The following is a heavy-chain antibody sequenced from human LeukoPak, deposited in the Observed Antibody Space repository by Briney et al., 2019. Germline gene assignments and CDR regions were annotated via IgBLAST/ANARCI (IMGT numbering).Heavy chain of an antibody. CDR1: GYNFANYW. D-gene: IGHD2-8*02. Sequence: GESLKISCKGSGYNFANYWIAWVRQMPGKGLEWMGIIHPGNSGIRYSPSFQGQVTISADKSISTAYLQWSSLKASDTAIYYCARAPTGFPNWFDPWGQGTLVTVSS. CDR3: ARAPTGFPNWFDP. CDR2: IHPGNSGI. V-gene: IGHV5-51*01. J-gene: IGHJ5*02.